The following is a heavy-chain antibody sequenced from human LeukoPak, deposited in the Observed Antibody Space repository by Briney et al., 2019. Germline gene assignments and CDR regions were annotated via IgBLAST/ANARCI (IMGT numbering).Heavy chain of an antibody. CDR3: ACIAARPTYAFDI. V-gene: IGHV1-18*01. J-gene: IGHJ3*02. CDR2: ISAYNGNT. CDR1: GYTFTSYG. Sequence: GASVKVSCKASGYTFTSYGIGWVRQAPGQGLEWMGWISAYNGNTNYAQKLQGRVTMTRDTSISTAYMELSRLRSDDTAVYYCACIAARPTYAFDIWGQGTMVTVSS. D-gene: IGHD6-6*01.